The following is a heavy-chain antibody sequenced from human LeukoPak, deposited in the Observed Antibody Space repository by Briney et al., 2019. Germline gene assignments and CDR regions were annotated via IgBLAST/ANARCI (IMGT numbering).Heavy chain of an antibody. CDR1: GGSFSGYY. Sequence: SETLSLTCAVYGGSFSGYYWSWLPHPPGKGLEGIGEINHSGSTNYNPSLKSRVTISVDTSKNQYSLKLSSVTAADTAVYYCAREPLYGSGSYPLDYWGQGTLVTVSS. CDR2: INHSGST. V-gene: IGHV4-34*01. J-gene: IGHJ4*02. D-gene: IGHD3-10*01. CDR3: AREPLYGSGSYPLDY.